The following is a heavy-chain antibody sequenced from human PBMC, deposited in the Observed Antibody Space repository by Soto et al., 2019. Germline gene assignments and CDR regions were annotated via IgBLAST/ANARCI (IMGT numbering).Heavy chain of an antibody. CDR2: INHSGST. D-gene: IGHD2-2*01. CDR1: GGSFSCYY. CDR3: ARGLXDIVVVPAAIRNYGMDV. Sequence: NPSETLSLTCAVYGGSFSCYYWSWIRQPPGKGLEWIGEINHSGSTNYNPSLKSRVTISVDTSKNQFSLKLSSVTAADTAVYYCARGLXDIVVVPAAIRNYGMDVWGQGTTVTVSS. J-gene: IGHJ6*02. V-gene: IGHV4-34*01.